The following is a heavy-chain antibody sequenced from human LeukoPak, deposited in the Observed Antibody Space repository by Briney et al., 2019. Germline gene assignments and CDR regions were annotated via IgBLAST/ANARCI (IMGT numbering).Heavy chain of an antibody. CDR3: ARGTIFGGTVTT. D-gene: IGHD3-3*01. J-gene: IGHJ4*02. V-gene: IGHV1-69*04. CDR1: GGTFSSYA. CDR2: IIPILGIA. Sequence: ASVKVSCKASGGTFSSYAISWVRQAPGQGLAWMGRIIPILGIANYAQKFQGRVTITADKSTSTAYMELSSLRSEDTAVYYCARGTIFGGTVTTWGQGTLVTVSS.